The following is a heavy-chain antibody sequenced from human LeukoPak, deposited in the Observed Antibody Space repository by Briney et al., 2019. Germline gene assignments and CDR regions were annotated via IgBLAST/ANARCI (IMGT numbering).Heavy chain of an antibody. V-gene: IGHV3-23*01. Sequence: GGSLRLSCAASGFTVSSNYMSWVRQAPGKGLEWVSAISGSGGSTYYADSVKGRFTISRDNSKNTLYLQMNSLRAEDTAVYYCAKDLLKEYEQQLVFDYWGQGTLVTVSS. D-gene: IGHD6-13*01. J-gene: IGHJ4*02. CDR2: ISGSGGST. CDR3: AKDLLKEYEQQLVFDY. CDR1: GFTVSSNY.